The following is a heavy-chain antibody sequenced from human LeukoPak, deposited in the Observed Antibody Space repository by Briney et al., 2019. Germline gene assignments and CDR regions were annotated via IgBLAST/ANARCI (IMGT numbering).Heavy chain of an antibody. CDR2: IWYDGSNK. Sequence: GRSLRLSCAASGFTFSSYGMHWVRQAPGKGLEWVSLIWYDGSNKYYADSVKGRFNISRDNSKNTLNLQMNSLRAEDTALYYCARDRAMVVGSSWYYDYWGQGTLVTVSS. V-gene: IGHV3-33*01. J-gene: IGHJ4*02. D-gene: IGHD5-18*01. CDR1: GFTFSSYG. CDR3: ARDRAMVVGSSWYYDY.